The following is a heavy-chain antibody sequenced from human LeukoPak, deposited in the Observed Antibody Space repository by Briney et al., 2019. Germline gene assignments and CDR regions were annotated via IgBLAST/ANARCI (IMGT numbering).Heavy chain of an antibody. Sequence: GGSLRLSCAASGFTFSSYSMNWVRQAPGKGLEWVSSISSSSSYIYYADSVKGRFTISRDNAKNSLYLQMNSLRAEDTAVYYCARGGRDAMVRGVDYWGQGTLVTVSS. V-gene: IGHV3-21*01. J-gene: IGHJ4*02. CDR3: ARGGRDAMVRGVDY. D-gene: IGHD3-10*01. CDR2: ISSSSSYI. CDR1: GFTFSSYS.